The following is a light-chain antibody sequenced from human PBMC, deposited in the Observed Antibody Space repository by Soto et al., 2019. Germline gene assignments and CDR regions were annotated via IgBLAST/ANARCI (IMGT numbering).Light chain of an antibody. CDR3: QQLSHYPYT. V-gene: IGKV1-9*01. CDR1: YDISSS. J-gene: IGKJ2*01. Sequence: DIQLTQSPSFLSESVEDRVTISCRASYDISSSLAWYQQEPGKPPKLLIYDSSTFQTGVPSRFTGSGSGRKFTLTISGLQFGDFATYFCQQLSHYPYTFGQGTKLEI. CDR2: DSS.